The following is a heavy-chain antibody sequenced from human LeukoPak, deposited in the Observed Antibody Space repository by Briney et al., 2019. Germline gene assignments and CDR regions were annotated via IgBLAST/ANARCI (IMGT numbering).Heavy chain of an antibody. Sequence: PSETLSLTCAVSGGSISSSKWWSWVRQPPGKGLEWIGEIYHSGSTNYNPSLKSRVTISVDKSKNQFSLKLSSVTAADTAVYYCARTSIEPNWFDPWGQGTLVTVSS. CDR1: GGSISSSKW. CDR3: ARTSIEPNWFDP. CDR2: IYHSGST. J-gene: IGHJ5*02. V-gene: IGHV4-4*02. D-gene: IGHD1-14*01.